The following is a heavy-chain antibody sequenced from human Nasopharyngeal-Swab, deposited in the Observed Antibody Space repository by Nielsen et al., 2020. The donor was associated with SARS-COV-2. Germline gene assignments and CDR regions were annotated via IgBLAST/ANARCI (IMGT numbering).Heavy chain of an antibody. CDR1: GFTFSSYG. D-gene: IGHD3-22*01. CDR3: ATGERDYYDSSGYMID. Sequence: GESLRLSCAASGFTFSSYGMHWVRQAPGKGLEWVAVISYDGSNKYYADSVKGRFTISRDNSKNTLYLQMNSLRSDDTAVYYCATGERDYYDSSGYMIDWGQGTLVTVSS. J-gene: IGHJ4*02. V-gene: IGHV3-30*03. CDR2: ISYDGSNK.